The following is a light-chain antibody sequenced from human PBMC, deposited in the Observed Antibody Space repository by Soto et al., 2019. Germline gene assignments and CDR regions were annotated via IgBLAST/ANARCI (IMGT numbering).Light chain of an antibody. CDR3: QSHDSSLSGYV. CDR1: SSDIVAGYD. J-gene: IGLJ1*01. V-gene: IGLV1-40*01. CDR2: GNI. Sequence: QTVVTQPPSVSGAPGQRVTISCTGSSSDIVAGYDVHWYQQLPGTAPKLLIYGNINRPSGVPDRFSGSKSGTSASLAITGLQAEDEAEYYCQSHDSSLSGYVFGTGTKLTVL.